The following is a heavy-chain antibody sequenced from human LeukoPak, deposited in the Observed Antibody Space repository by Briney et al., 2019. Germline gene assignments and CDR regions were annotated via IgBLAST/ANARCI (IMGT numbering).Heavy chain of an antibody. CDR1: GYSISSGYH. CDR2: IYHSGST. Sequence: SETLSLTCTVSGYSISSGYHWVWMRQPPGKGLEWIGNIYHSGSTYYNSSLQSRVTISLDTSKNQFSLNLRSVTAADTAVYYCARDPSSAVAGNYFDHWGQGTLVTVSS. D-gene: IGHD6-19*01. V-gene: IGHV4-38-2*02. CDR3: ARDPSSAVAGNYFDH. J-gene: IGHJ4*02.